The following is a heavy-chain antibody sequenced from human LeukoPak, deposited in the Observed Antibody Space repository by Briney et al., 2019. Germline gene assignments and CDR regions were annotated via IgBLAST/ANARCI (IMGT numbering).Heavy chain of an antibody. Sequence: PSETLSLTCTVSGGSISSGGYYWSWIRQHPGKGLEWIGYIYYSGSTYYNPSLKSRVTISVDTSKNQFSLKLSSVTAADTAVYYCARVYYYGSGSYYNVYYYYYMDVWGKGTTVTVSS. CDR1: GGSISSGGYY. D-gene: IGHD3-10*01. V-gene: IGHV4-31*03. CDR3: ARVYYYGSGSYYNVYYYYYMDV. CDR2: IYYSGST. J-gene: IGHJ6*03.